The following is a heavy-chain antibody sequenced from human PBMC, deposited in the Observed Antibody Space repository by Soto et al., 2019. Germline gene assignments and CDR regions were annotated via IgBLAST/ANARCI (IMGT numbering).Heavy chain of an antibody. CDR1: GGSISSYY. J-gene: IGHJ3*02. Sequence: SETLSLTCTVSGGSISSYYWSWIRQPPGKGLEWIGYIYYSGSTNYNPSLKSRVTISVDTSKNQFSLKLSSVTAADTAVYYCGRDSRTITDGAFDIWGQGPMVTVSS. D-gene: IGHD3-16*01. CDR2: IYYSGST. V-gene: IGHV4-59*01. CDR3: GRDSRTITDGAFDI.